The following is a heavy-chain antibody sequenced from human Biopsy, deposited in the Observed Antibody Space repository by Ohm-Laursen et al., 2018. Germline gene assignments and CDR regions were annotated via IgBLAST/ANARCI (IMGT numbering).Heavy chain of an antibody. J-gene: IGHJ3*02. Sequence: SLRLSCAASGFRFDNTGVHWVRQGPGKGLEWVAGISWSSDSITYAKSVTGRFTISRDNGENSLYLQMNSLRPEDTALYYCTKNTQWEGSGYLDAFHIWSHGAMVTVSS. D-gene: IGHD3-22*01. V-gene: IGHV3-9*01. CDR3: TKNTQWEGSGYLDAFHI. CDR1: GFRFDNTG. CDR2: ISWSSDSI.